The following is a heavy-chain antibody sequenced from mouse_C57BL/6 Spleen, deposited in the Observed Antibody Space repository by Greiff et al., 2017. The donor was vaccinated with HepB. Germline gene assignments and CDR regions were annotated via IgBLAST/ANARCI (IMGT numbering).Heavy chain of an antibody. J-gene: IGHJ4*01. Sequence: EVKVVESGGGLVQPGGSLSLSCAASGFTFTDYYMSWVRQPPGKALEWLGFIRNKANGYTTEYSASVKGRFTISRDNSQSILYLQMNALRAEDSATYYCARYMGLRRDYYAMDYWGQGTSVTVSS. CDR2: IRNKANGYTT. CDR1: GFTFTDYY. V-gene: IGHV7-3*01. CDR3: ARYMGLRRDYYAMDY. D-gene: IGHD2-4*01.